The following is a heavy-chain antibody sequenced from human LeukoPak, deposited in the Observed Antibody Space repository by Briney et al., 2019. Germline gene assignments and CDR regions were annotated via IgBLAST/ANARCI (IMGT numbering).Heavy chain of an antibody. CDR2: ISSSGSTI. CDR3: AKDSSSGTYFDY. V-gene: IGHV3-48*03. CDR1: GFTFSSYE. D-gene: IGHD1-26*01. Sequence: PGGSLRLSCAASGFTFSSYEMNWVRQAPGKGLEWVSYISSSGSTIYYADSVKGRFTISRDNSKNTLYLQLKSLRAEDTAVYYCAKDSSSGTYFDYWGQGTLVTVSS. J-gene: IGHJ4*02.